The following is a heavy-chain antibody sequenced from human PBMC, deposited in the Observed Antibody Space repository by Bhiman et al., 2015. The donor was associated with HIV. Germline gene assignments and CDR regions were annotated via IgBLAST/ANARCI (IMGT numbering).Heavy chain of an antibody. J-gene: IGHJ4*02. CDR1: GFTFSFYN. CDR3: ARGYTYGHGRHGFDY. D-gene: IGHD5-18*01. CDR2: ISSTSTNI. Sequence: EVQLVESGGDLVQPAGSLRLSCAASGFTFSFYNMNWVRQAPGKGLEWVSLISSTSTNIFYADSVKGRFTISRDNAKNSLYLQMNSLRAEDTAVYYCARGYTYGHGRHGFDYWGQGILVTASS. V-gene: IGHV3-21*01.